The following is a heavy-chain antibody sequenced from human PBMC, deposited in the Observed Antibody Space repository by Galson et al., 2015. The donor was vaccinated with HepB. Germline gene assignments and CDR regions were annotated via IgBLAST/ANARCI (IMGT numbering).Heavy chain of an antibody. V-gene: IGHV6-1*01. D-gene: IGHD3-10*01. Sequence: CAISGDSVSSNSAAWNWIRQSPSRGLEWLGRTYYRSKWYNDYAVSVKSRITINPDTSKNQFSLQLNSVTPEDTAVYYCARVEHRITMVRGVWNWFDPWGQGTLVTVSS. J-gene: IGHJ5*02. CDR3: ARVEHRITMVRGVWNWFDP. CDR1: GDSVSSNSAA. CDR2: TYYRSKWYN.